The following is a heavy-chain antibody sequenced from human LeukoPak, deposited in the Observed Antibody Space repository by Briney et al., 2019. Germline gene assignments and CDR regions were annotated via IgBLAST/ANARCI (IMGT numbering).Heavy chain of an antibody. CDR1: GGSFSGYY. V-gene: IGHV4-34*01. J-gene: IGHJ5*02. CDR2: INHSGST. Sequence: SETLSLTCAVYGGSFSGYYWSWIRQPPGKGLEWIGEINHSGSTNYNPSLKSRVTISVDTSKNQFSLKLSSVTAADTAVYYCARVTYDFWSGYYSNWFDPWGQGTLVTVSS. D-gene: IGHD3-3*01. CDR3: ARVTYDFWSGYYSNWFDP.